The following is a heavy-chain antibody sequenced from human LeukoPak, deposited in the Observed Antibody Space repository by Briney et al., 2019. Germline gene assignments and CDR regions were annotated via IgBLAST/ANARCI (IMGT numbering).Heavy chain of an antibody. D-gene: IGHD4-23*01. J-gene: IGHJ4*02. Sequence: GGSLRLSCAASGFTFKLYWMHWVRQVPGKRPVWVSRINDDGSDTIYADSVRGRFTISRDDAKNTVYLQMNSLRAEDTAVYYCARDLTYLYGGNSGGDYWGQGTLVTVSS. CDR1: GFTFKLYW. CDR3: ARDLTYLYGGNSGGDY. CDR2: INDDGSDT. V-gene: IGHV3-74*01.